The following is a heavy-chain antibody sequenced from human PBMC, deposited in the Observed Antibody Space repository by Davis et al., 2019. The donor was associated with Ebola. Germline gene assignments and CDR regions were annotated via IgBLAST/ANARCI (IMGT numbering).Heavy chain of an antibody. CDR3: AKDRGYSYGYAFDY. Sequence: PGGSLRLSCAASGFTFSSYGMHWVRQAPGKGLEWVAVLWYAGTNKYYADSVKGRFTISRDNSKNTLYLQMNSLRAEDTAVYYCAKDRGYSYGYAFDYWGQGIRVIVSS. J-gene: IGHJ4*02. CDR1: GFTFSSYG. D-gene: IGHD5-18*01. CDR2: LWYAGTNK. V-gene: IGHV3-33*06.